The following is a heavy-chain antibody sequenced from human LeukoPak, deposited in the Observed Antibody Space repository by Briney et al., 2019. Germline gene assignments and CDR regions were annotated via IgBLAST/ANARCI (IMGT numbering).Heavy chain of an antibody. J-gene: IGHJ4*02. V-gene: IGHV3-23*01. D-gene: IGHD3-22*01. CDR3: AKGFITMIVVVIKGPLDY. Sequence: GGSLRLSCAASGFTFSNAWMSWVRQAPGKGLEWVSAISGSGGSTYYADSVKGRFTISRDNSKNTLYLQMNSLRAEDTAVYYCAKGFITMIVVVIKGPLDYWGQGTLVTVSS. CDR2: ISGSGGST. CDR1: GFTFSNAW.